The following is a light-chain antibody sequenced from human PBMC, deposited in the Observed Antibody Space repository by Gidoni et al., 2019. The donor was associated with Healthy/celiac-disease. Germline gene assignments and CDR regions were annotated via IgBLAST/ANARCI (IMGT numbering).Light chain of an antibody. V-gene: IGKV3-20*01. CDR3: QQYGSGT. Sequence: PGERATLSCRASQSVSSSYLAWYQQKPGQAPRLLIYGASSMATGIPDRFSGSGSGTDFTLTISRLEPEDFAVYYCQQYGSGTFGQGTKVEIK. CDR1: QSVSSSY. J-gene: IGKJ1*01. CDR2: GAS.